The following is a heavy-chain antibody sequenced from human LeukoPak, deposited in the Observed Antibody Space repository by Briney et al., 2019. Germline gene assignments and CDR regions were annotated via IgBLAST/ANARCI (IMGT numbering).Heavy chain of an antibody. D-gene: IGHD1-1*01. J-gene: IGHJ4*02. CDR1: GGSFSGYY. CDR3: ARRSYNWNERRLDY. Sequence: SETLSLTCAVYGGSFSGYYWSWVRQPPGKGLEWIGEINHSGSTNYNPSLKSRVTISVDTSKNQFSLKLSSVTAADTAVYYCARRSYNWNERRLDYWGQGTLVTVSS. CDR2: INHSGST. V-gene: IGHV4-34*01.